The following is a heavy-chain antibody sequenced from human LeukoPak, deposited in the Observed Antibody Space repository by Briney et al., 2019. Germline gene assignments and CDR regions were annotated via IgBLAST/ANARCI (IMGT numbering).Heavy chain of an antibody. CDR2: IRYDGNNK. D-gene: IGHD1-26*01. CDR1: GFTFSSYW. Sequence: GGSLRLSCAASGFTFSSYWMSWVRQAPGKGLEWVAVIRYDGNNKYYADSVKGRFTISRDNSKNMLYLQMNSLGTEDTAVYYCAKDSKIVGATFRSYHYMDVWGKGTAVTVSS. J-gene: IGHJ6*03. V-gene: IGHV3-30*02. CDR3: AKDSKIVGATFRSYHYMDV.